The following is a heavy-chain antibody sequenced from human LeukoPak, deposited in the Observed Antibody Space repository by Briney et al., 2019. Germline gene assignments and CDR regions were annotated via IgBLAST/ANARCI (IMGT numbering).Heavy chain of an antibody. V-gene: IGHV4-30-2*01. CDR2: IYHSGST. Sequence: SETLSLTCAVSGGSISSGGYSWGWIRQPPGKGLEWIGYIYHSGSTYYNPSLKSRVTISVDRSKNQFSLKLSSVTAADTAVYYCARATYYYGSGRAFDIWGQGTMVTVSS. CDR1: GGSISSGGYS. J-gene: IGHJ3*02. D-gene: IGHD3-10*01. CDR3: ARATYYYGSGRAFDI.